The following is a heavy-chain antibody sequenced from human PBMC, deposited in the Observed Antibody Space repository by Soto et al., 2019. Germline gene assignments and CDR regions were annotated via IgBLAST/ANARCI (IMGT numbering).Heavy chain of an antibody. J-gene: IGHJ5*02. CDR2: ISYDGSNK. V-gene: IGHV3-30-3*01. CDR1: GFTFSSYA. D-gene: IGHD3-16*01. CDR3: ARDGRDWGENWFDP. Sequence: PGGSLRLSCAASGFTFSSYAMHWVRQAPGKGLEWVAVISYDGSNKYYADSVKGRFTISRDNSKNTLYLQMNSLRAEDTAVYYCARDGRDWGENWFDPWGQGTLVTVSS.